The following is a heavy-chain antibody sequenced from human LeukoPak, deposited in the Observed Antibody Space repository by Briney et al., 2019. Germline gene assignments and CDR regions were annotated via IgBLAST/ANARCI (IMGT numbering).Heavy chain of an antibody. CDR3: ARDGPAAISQDY. D-gene: IGHD2-2*01. J-gene: IGHJ4*02. CDR2: IIPIFGTA. V-gene: IGHV1-69*13. Sequence: GASVKVSCKASGGTFSSYAISWVRQAPGQGLEWMGGIIPIFGTANYAQKFQGRVTITADESTSTAYMELSSLRSEDTAVYYCARDGPAAISQDYWGQGTLVTVSS. CDR1: GGTFSSYA.